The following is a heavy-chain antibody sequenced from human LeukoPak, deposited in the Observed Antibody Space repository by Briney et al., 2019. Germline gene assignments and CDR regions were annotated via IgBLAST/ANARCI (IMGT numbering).Heavy chain of an antibody. Sequence: ASVKVSCKASGYTFTSYYMHWVRQAPGQGLEWMGIINPSGGSTSYAQKFQGRVTMTRDTSTSTVYMELSSLRSEDTAVYYCARGFDGLRLKGQYFDYWGQGTLVTVSS. J-gene: IGHJ4*02. CDR2: INPSGGST. CDR3: ARGFDGLRLKGQYFDY. CDR1: GYTFTSYY. V-gene: IGHV1-46*01. D-gene: IGHD5/OR15-5a*01.